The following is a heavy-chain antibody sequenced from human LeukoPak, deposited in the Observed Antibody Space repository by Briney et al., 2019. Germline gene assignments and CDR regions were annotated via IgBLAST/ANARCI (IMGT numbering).Heavy chain of an antibody. V-gene: IGHV3-74*01. CDR3: AREGDSSGWYYFDY. CDR1: GFTFSSYW. CDR2: INIDGSST. D-gene: IGHD6-19*01. Sequence: GGSLRLSCAASGFTFSSYWMHGVRQAPGKGLVWVSRINIDGSSTTYADSVKGRFTISRDNAKNTLYLQMNSLRAEDTAVYYCAREGDSSGWYYFDYWGQGTLVTVSS. J-gene: IGHJ4*02.